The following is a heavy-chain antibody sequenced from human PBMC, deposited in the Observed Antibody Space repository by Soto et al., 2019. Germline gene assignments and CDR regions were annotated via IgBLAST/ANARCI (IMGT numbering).Heavy chain of an antibody. Sequence: QVQLQESGPGLVKPSETLSLTCTVSGGSVSSGSYYWNWIRQPPGKGLEWIGYIFYSGSTNYNPSLESRVTISVDTSNNQFSLKLSSVTAADTVVYYCARGMSGDLTWALYWGQGTLVTVSS. V-gene: IGHV4-61*01. CDR2: IFYSGST. CDR1: GGSVSSGSYY. CDR3: ARGMSGDLTWALY. D-gene: IGHD3-3*01. J-gene: IGHJ4*02.